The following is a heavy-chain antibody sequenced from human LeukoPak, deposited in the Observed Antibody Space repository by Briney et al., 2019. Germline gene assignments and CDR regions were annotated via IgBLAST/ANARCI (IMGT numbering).Heavy chain of an antibody. V-gene: IGHV1-69-2*01. CDR3: ATTPPHMYCDSSGTFDY. J-gene: IGHJ4*02. CDR2: VDPEDGET. Sequence: ASVKISCKVSGYTFTDYYMHWVQQAPGKGLEWMGLVDPEDGETIYAEKFQGRVTITADTTTDTAYMELSSLRSEDTAVYYCATTPPHMYCDSSGTFDYWGQGTLVTVSS. CDR1: GYTFTDYY. D-gene: IGHD3-22*01.